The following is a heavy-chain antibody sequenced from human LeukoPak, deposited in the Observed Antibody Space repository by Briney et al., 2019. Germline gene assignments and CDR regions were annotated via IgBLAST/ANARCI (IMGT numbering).Heavy chain of an antibody. Sequence: GGSLRLSCAASGFTFSSYAMHWVRQAPGKGLEYVSAISSNGGSTYYADSVKGRFTISRDNSKNTLYLQMNSLRAEDTAVYYCAKLSMVVTQGFDYWGQGTLVTVSS. CDR3: AKLSMVVTQGFDY. CDR1: GFTFSSYA. CDR2: ISSNGGST. V-gene: IGHV3-64*04. J-gene: IGHJ4*02. D-gene: IGHD4-23*01.